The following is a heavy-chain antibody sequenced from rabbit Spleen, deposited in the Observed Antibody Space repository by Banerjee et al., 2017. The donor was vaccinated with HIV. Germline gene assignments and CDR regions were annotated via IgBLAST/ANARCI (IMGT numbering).Heavy chain of an antibody. Sequence: QSLEESGGDLVKPGASLTLTCTASGFDFSTYYMCWVRQAPGKGLEWIACIYAGSGGTTWYASWAKGRFTISKTSSTTVTLQMTSLTAADTATYFCARDTGSSFSSYGMDLWGQGTLVTVS. CDR1: GFDFSTYY. CDR3: ARDTGSSFSSYGMDL. CDR2: IYAGSGGTT. D-gene: IGHD8-1*01. V-gene: IGHV1S40*01. J-gene: IGHJ6*01.